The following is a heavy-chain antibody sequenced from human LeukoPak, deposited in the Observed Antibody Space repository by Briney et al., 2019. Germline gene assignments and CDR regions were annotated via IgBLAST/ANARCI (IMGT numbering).Heavy chain of an antibody. J-gene: IGHJ6*03. CDR1: GGTFSSYA. D-gene: IGHD6-6*01. Sequence: ASVKVSCKASGGTFSSYAISWVRQATGQGLEWMGWMNPNSGNTGYAQKFQGRVTITRNTSISTAYMELSSLRSEDTAVYYCARGAGSSSAYYYYYYYMDVWGKGTTVTVSS. CDR3: ARGAGSSSAYYYYYYYMDV. V-gene: IGHV1-8*03. CDR2: MNPNSGNT.